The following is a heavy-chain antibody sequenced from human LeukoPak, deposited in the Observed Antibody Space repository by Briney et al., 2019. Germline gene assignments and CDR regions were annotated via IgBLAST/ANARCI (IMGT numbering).Heavy chain of an antibody. J-gene: IGHJ4*02. V-gene: IGHV3-48*02. D-gene: IGHD5-24*01. CDR1: GLEFSGYS. Sequence: GGSLRLSCAVSGLEFSGYSMNWVRRAPGQGMEWVSYIRSSSSIIYYAESVKGRFTISRDNAKNSLFLQMNSLRDEDTAVYYCTRGRGPDGYNFFDYWGQGTQVTVSS. CDR2: IRSSSSII. CDR3: TRGRGPDGYNFFDY.